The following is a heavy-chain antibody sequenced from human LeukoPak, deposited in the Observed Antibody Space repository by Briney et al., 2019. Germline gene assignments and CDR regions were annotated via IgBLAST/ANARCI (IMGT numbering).Heavy chain of an antibody. D-gene: IGHD6-6*01. CDR3: AKVGGKEQLVHYGMDV. CDR2: ISYDGSNK. V-gene: IGHV3-30*18. Sequence: GRSLRLSCAACGFTFSSYGMHWVRHAPGKGLEWVADISYDGSNKYYADSAKGRYTISRDNSKNTLYLQMNSLRAEGAAVYYCAKVGGKEQLVHYGMDVWGQGTTVTVSS. J-gene: IGHJ6*01. CDR1: GFTFSSYG.